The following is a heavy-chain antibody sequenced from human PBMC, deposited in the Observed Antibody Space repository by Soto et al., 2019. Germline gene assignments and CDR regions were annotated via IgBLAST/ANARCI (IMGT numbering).Heavy chain of an antibody. CDR2: IHYSGST. V-gene: IGHV4-31*03. CDR3: AREGRAGTAIGIDY. CDR1: GGSISSGGYY. D-gene: IGHD1-1*01. J-gene: IGHJ4*02. Sequence: SETLSLTCTVSGGSISSGGYYWSWIRQHPGKGLEWIGYIHYSGSTYYNPSLKSRVTISVDTSKNQFSLKLSSVTAADTAVYYCAREGRAGTAIGIDYWGQGTLVTVSS.